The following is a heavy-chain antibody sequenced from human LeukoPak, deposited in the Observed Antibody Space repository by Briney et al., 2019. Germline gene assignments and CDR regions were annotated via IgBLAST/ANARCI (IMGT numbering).Heavy chain of an antibody. D-gene: IGHD2-21*02. V-gene: IGHV1-69*05. CDR3: ARDSCGGDCCLDY. J-gene: IGHJ4*02. Sequence: SVKVSCKASGGTFSSYAISWVRQAPGQGLEWMGGTIPIFGTANYAQKFQGRVTITTDESTSTAYMELSSLRSEDTAVYYCARDSCGGDCCLDYWGQGTLVTVSS. CDR2: TIPIFGTA. CDR1: GGTFSSYA.